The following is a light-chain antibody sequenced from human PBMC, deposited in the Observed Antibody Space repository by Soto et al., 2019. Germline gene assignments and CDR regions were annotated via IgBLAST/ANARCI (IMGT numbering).Light chain of an antibody. CDR2: KAS. Sequence: DIQMTQSPSTLSASVGDRVTITCRASQSISTWLAWYQQKPGKAPKLLIYKASNLESGVPSRFSGSGSGTDFTLTISRMEPEDFAVYCCQQYGSSPRTFGQGTKVDIK. J-gene: IGKJ1*01. CDR3: QQYGSSPRT. V-gene: IGKV1-5*03. CDR1: QSISTW.